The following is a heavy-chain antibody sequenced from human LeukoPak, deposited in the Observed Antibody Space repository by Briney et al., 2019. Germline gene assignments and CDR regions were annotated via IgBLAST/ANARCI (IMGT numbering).Heavy chain of an antibody. Sequence: GGSLRLSCAASGFTFNSYGMRSVRQAPGKGLEWVAFIRYDGSNKYYADSVKGRFTISRGNSKNRQYLQMNSLRAEDTAGYYYAKFPPWGLAGTDDFDYWGQGTLVTVSS. D-gene: IGHD6-19*01. CDR1: GFTFNSYG. V-gene: IGHV3-30*02. CDR2: IRYDGSNK. CDR3: AKFPPWGLAGTDDFDY. J-gene: IGHJ4*02.